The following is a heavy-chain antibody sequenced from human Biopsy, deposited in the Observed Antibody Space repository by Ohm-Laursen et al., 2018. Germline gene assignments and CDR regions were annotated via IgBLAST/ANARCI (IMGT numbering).Heavy chain of an antibody. Sequence: GTLSLTCVVFGRTFRDYRWTWIRQPPGKGLEWIGQINQSGCTNYNPSLKSRVTISADASKYEFSPRLTSVTAADTAVYFCGNEVYGRDYWGLGARVTVSS. D-gene: IGHD4-17*01. CDR3: GNEVYGRDY. CDR2: INQSGCT. V-gene: IGHV4-34*08. CDR1: GRTFRDYR. J-gene: IGHJ4*02.